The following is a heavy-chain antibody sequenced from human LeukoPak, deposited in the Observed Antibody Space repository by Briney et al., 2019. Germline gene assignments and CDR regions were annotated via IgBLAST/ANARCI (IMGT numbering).Heavy chain of an antibody. V-gene: IGHV3-20*04. CDR2: INWNGGST. D-gene: IGHD4-17*01. CDR1: GFTFDDYG. J-gene: IGHJ5*02. Sequence: PGGSLRLSCAASGFTFDDYGMSWVRQAPGKGLEWVSGINWNGGSTGYADSVKGRFTISRDNAKNSLYLQMNSLRAEDTALYYCARDLYGALRGNWFDPWGQGTLVTVSS. CDR3: ARDLYGALRGNWFDP.